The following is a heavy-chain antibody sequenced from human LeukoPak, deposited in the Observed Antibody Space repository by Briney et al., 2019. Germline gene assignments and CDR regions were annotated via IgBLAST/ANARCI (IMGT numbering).Heavy chain of an antibody. CDR1: GGSISSYY. V-gene: IGHV4-59*01. J-gene: IGHJ4*02. CDR2: IYYSGST. CDR3: ARGEEGYDLWSGYFDY. Sequence: PSETLSLTCTVSGGSISSYYWSWIRQPPGKGLEGIGYIYYSGSTNYNPSLKSRVTISVDTSKNQFFLKLSSVNAADTAVYYCARGEEGYDLWSGYFDYWGQGTLVAVSS. D-gene: IGHD3-3*01.